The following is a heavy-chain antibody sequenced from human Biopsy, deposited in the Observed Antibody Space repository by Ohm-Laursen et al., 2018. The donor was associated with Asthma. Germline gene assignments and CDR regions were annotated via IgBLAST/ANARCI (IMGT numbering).Heavy chain of an antibody. CDR3: ATGYSDSDRIVYYYSGMEV. CDR1: GDSFSNYA. V-gene: IGHV1-69*13. CDR2: LIPVLGTA. J-gene: IGHJ6*02. Sequence: GASVKVSCKASGDSFSNYAISWVRQAPRQGLEWMGGLIPVLGTADYAQMFEGRVTITADESTSTAYMELSSLRSEDTAVYYCATGYSDSDRIVYYYSGMEVWGQGTTVTVSS. D-gene: IGHD5-12*01.